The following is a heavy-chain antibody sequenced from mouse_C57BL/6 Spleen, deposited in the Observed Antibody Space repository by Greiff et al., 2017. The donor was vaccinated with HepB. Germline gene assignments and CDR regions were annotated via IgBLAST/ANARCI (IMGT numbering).Heavy chain of an antibody. V-gene: IGHV5-6*01. J-gene: IGHJ4*01. CDR1: GFTFSSYG. D-gene: IGHD3-2*02. Sequence: EVQLVESGGDLVKPGGSLKLSCAASGFTFSSYGMSWVRQTPDKRLEWVATISSGGSYTYYPDSVKGRFTISRDNAKNTLYLQMSSLKSEDTAMYYCARRLDSSGPFYAMDYWGQGTSVTVSS. CDR2: ISSGGSYT. CDR3: ARRLDSSGPFYAMDY.